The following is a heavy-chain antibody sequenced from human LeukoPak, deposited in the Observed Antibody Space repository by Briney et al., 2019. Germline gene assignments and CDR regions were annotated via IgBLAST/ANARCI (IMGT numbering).Heavy chain of an antibody. J-gene: IGHJ4*02. CDR1: GGPISSSSYY. V-gene: IGHV4-39*07. CDR2: IYYSGST. Sequence: SETLSLTCTVSGGPISSSSYYWGWIRQPPGKGLEWIGSIYYSGSTYYNPSLKSRVTISVDTSKNQFSLKLSSVTAADTAVYYCARDEEQWLQFDYWGQGTLVTVSS. CDR3: ARDEEQWLQFDY. D-gene: IGHD6-19*01.